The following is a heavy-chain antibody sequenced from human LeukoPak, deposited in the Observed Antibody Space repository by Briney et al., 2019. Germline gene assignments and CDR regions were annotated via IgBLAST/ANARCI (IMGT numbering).Heavy chain of an antibody. D-gene: IGHD5-12*01. CDR2: ISDSGGNT. CDR3: AKDWSYSGYDGTDAFDI. V-gene: IGHV3-23*01. J-gene: IGHJ3*02. Sequence: GGSLRLSCAASGFTFTNYAMSWVRQAPGKGLEWVSEISDSGGNTYYADSVKGRFTVSRDNPKNTVYLQMNGLRVEDTAVYYCAKDWSYSGYDGTDAFDIWGQGTMVTVSS. CDR1: GFTFTNYA.